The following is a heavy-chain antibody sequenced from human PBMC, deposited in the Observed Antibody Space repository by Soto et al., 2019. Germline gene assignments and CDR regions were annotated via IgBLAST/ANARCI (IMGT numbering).Heavy chain of an antibody. CDR1: GGSVSSGSYY. J-gene: IGHJ6*02. CDR3: ARGIEGWYQGRYYYGMDV. V-gene: IGHV4-61*01. D-gene: IGHD6-19*01. CDR2: IYYSGST. Sequence: QVQLQESGPGLVKPSETLSLTCTVSGGSVSSGSYYWSWIRQPPGKGLEWIGYIYYSGSTNYNPSLKSRVTISLDPSKNQSSLKLSSVTAADTAVYYCARGIEGWYQGRYYYGMDVWGQGTTVTVSS.